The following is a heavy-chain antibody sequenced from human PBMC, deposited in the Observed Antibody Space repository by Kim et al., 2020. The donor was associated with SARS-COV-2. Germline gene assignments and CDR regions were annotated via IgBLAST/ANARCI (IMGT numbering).Heavy chain of an antibody. V-gene: IGHV3-30*02. CDR3: AKDAEDGTYYFDY. J-gene: IGHJ4*02. Sequence: YAATWKGRFTMSRDNSKSALYLQMNGLRAEDTAVYYCAKDAEDGTYYFDYWGQGTLVTVSS. D-gene: IGHD1-1*01.